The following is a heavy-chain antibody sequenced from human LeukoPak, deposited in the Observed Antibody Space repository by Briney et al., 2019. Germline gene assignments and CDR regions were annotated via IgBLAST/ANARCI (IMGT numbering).Heavy chain of an antibody. Sequence: PSETLSLTCTVSGGSISSYYWSWIRQPAGKGLEWIGRIYTSGSTNYNPSLKSRVTMSVDTSKNQFSPKLSSVTAADTAVYYCARGPNYYDSSGYYSDAFDIWGQGTMVTVSS. V-gene: IGHV4-4*07. CDR2: IYTSGST. J-gene: IGHJ3*02. CDR1: GGSISSYY. CDR3: ARGPNYYDSSGYYSDAFDI. D-gene: IGHD3-22*01.